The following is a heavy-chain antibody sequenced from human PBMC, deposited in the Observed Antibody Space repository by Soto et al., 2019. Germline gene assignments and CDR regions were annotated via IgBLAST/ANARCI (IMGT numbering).Heavy chain of an antibody. J-gene: IGHJ5*02. D-gene: IGHD2-15*01. Sequence: QVQLVQSGADVKKPVSSVKVSCQASGGTFRIYTISWVRQAPGQGLEWMGGSANSAQKFQGRLTVTADESTSTVYLELSSLTSEDTAVYYCAREGPPDIAWFDPWGQGTLVSVSS. V-gene: IGHV1-69*01. CDR1: GGTFRIYT. CDR3: AREGPPDIAWFDP. CDR2: SA.